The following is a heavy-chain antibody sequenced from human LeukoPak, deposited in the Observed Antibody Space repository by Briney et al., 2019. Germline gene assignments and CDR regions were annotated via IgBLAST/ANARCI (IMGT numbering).Heavy chain of an antibody. J-gene: IGHJ3*02. D-gene: IGHD3-22*01. CDR3: ARRGVGYYDSSGLRAFDI. Sequence: SETLSLTCAAYGGSFSGYYWSWIRQPPGKGLEWIGEINHSGSTNYNPSLKSRVTISVDTSKNQFSLKLSSVTAADTAVYYCARRGVGYYDSSGLRAFDIWGQGTMVTVSS. V-gene: IGHV4-34*01. CDR2: INHSGST. CDR1: GGSFSGYY.